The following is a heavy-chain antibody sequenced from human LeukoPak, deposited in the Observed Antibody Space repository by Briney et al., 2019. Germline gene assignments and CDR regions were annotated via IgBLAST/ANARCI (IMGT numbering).Heavy chain of an antibody. J-gene: IGHJ4*02. CDR3: AGHFDY. Sequence: SETLSLTCTVSGGSISGFYWSWIRQPPGKGLEWIGNIYYSGSTNYNPSLKSRVTISVDTSKNQFSLKLSSVTAADTAVYYCAGHFDYWGQGTLVTVSS. CDR2: IYYSGST. CDR1: GGSISGFY. V-gene: IGHV4-59*08.